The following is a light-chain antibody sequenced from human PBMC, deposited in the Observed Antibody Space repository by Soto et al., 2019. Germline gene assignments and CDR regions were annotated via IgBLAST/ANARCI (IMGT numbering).Light chain of an antibody. V-gene: IGKV3-11*01. CDR3: QQRSTL. J-gene: IGKJ3*01. CDR1: QSVSSY. CDR2: DAS. Sequence: EIVLTQSPATLSLSPGERATLSCRASQSVSSYLAWYQQKPGQAPRLLIYDASNRATGIPARFSGSGSGTDVTLTISSLEPEDFAVYYCQQRSTLFGPGTKVDIK.